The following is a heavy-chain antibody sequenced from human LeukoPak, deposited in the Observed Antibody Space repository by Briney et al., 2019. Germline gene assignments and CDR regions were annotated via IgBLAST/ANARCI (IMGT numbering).Heavy chain of an antibody. Sequence: ASVKVSCKASGYTFTGYYMHWVRQAPGQGLEWKGRINPNSGGTSYAQKFQGRVTMTRDTSISTAYMELSRLRSDDTAVYYCARAWRISGSYSGFAYWGQGTLVTVSS. CDR2: INPNSGGT. D-gene: IGHD1-26*01. V-gene: IGHV1-2*06. CDR3: ARAWRISGSYSGFAY. CDR1: GYTFTGYY. J-gene: IGHJ4*02.